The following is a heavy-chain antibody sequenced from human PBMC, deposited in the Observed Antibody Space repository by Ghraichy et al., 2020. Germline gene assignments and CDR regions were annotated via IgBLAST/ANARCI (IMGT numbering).Heavy chain of an antibody. Sequence: GESLNISCKGSGYRFTMYWIGWVRQMPGKGLEWMGIIYPGDSQTRYSPSFQGQVSISADKSINTAYLQWSSLKASDTAMYYCARYPTVVTTDNYFDYWGQGTLVTVSS. CDR2: IYPGDSQT. D-gene: IGHD4-23*01. CDR3: ARYPTVVTTDNYFDY. CDR1: GYRFTMYW. J-gene: IGHJ4*02. V-gene: IGHV5-51*01.